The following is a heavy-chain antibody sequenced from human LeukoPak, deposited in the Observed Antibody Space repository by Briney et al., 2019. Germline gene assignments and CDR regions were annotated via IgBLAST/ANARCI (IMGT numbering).Heavy chain of an antibody. D-gene: IGHD2-2*01. Sequence: SETLSLTCTVSGGSISSSSYYWGWIRQPPGKGLEWIGSIYYSGNTYYNPSLKSRVTISVDTSKNQFSLKLSSATAADTAVYYCASAVVPAPDRREKGWFDPWGQGTLVTVSS. CDR1: GGSISSSSYY. V-gene: IGHV4-39*07. CDR2: IYYSGNT. J-gene: IGHJ5*02. CDR3: ASAVVPAPDRREKGWFDP.